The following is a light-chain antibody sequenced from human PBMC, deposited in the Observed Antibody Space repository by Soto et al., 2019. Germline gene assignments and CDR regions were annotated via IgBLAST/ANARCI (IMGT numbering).Light chain of an antibody. CDR1: RTVYNF. J-gene: IGKJ3*01. CDR2: DAS. Sequence: TQSPSSLSASVGDRVTLSCRASRTVYNFLAWYQQKPGQAPRLLIFDASYRASGIPGRFSGSGSGTDFTLTISSLEPEDFAVYYCQQRSSGPATFGPGTKVDIK. CDR3: QQRSSGPAT. V-gene: IGKV3-11*01.